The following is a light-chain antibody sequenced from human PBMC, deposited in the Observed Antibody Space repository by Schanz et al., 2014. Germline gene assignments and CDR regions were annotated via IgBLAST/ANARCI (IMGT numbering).Light chain of an antibody. CDR1: SSDVGGYNY. CDR3: CSYAGSFWV. Sequence: QSALTQPRSVSGSPGQSVTISCTGTSSDVGGYNYVSWYQQHPGKAPKLMIYEGSKRPSGVSYRFSASKSGNTASLTISGLQAEDEADYYCCSYAGSFWVFGGGTKLTVL. V-gene: IGLV2-11*01. CDR2: EGS. J-gene: IGLJ3*02.